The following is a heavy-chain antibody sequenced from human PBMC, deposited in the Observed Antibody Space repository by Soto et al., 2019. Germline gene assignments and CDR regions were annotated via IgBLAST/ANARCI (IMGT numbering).Heavy chain of an antibody. CDR2: TYYSAGT. Sequence: PSETLSLTCTVSGGSTTSGGYYWNWIRQHPGKCLEWIVSTYYSAGTYYNPSLKSRITTSMDASKNQFSLTVTSVTAADTAIYYCARHASRGYSSSWYFEDWGQGTPVTVYS. V-gene: IGHV4-39*01. D-gene: IGHD6-13*01. J-gene: IGHJ4*02. CDR1: GGSTTSGGYY. CDR3: ARHASRGYSSSWYFED.